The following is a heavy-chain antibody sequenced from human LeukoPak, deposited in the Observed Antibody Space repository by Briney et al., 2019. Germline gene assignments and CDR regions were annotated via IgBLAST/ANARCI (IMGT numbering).Heavy chain of an antibody. CDR1: GFNFNTAE. V-gene: IGHV3-48*03. CDR2: ISRTGSTI. J-gene: IGHJ2*01. Sequence: GGSLRLSCAATGFNFNTAEVNWVRQAPGKAPECVSYISRTGSTIFYADSMKGRFFVSRDNAKNLLYLQMTSLRVEDTAIYYCARGDWYFNFWGRGTLVTVSS. D-gene: IGHD3-16*01. CDR3: ARGDWYFNF.